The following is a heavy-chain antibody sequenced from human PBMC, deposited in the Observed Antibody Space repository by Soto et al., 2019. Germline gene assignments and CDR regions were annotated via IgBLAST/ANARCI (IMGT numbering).Heavy chain of an antibody. CDR1: GFTFDDYA. J-gene: IGHJ4*02. V-gene: IGHV3-9*01. CDR3: AKDRMGRYCSSTSCSGFDY. D-gene: IGHD2-2*01. CDR2: ISWNSGSI. Sequence: SLRLSCAASGFTFDDYAMHWVRQAPGKGLEWVSGISWNSGSIGYADSVKGRFTISRDNAKNSLYLQMNSLRAEDTALYYCAKDRMGRYCSSTSCSGFDYWGQGTLVTVSS.